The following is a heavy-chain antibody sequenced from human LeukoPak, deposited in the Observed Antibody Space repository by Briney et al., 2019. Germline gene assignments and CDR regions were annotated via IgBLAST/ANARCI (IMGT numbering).Heavy chain of an antibody. D-gene: IGHD5-18*01. CDR2: ISYDGSNK. V-gene: IGHV3-30-3*01. CDR3: GRGGGYSYGKDYFDY. CDR1: GFTFSSYA. J-gene: IGHJ4*02. Sequence: GGSLRLSCAASGFTFSSYAMHWVRQAPGKGLEWVAVISYDGSNKYYADSVKGRFTISRDKSKNTLYLQMNSLRAEDTAGYYWGRGGGYSYGKDYFDYWGQGTLVTVSS.